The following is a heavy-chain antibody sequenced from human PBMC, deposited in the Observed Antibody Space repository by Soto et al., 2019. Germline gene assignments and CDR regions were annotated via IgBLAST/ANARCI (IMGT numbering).Heavy chain of an antibody. D-gene: IGHD3-16*01. CDR3: TTTYTRLGLYYYYGMDV. Sequence: GGSLRLSCAASGFSISDAWMNWVRQAPGQGLEWVGRIRSKTDGGTADYGAPVKGRFTISRDDSKNTLYLQMNSLKTEDTAVYYCTTTYTRLGLYYYYGMDVWGQGTTVTVS. CDR1: GFSISDAW. CDR2: IRSKTDGGTA. J-gene: IGHJ6*02. V-gene: IGHV3-15*07.